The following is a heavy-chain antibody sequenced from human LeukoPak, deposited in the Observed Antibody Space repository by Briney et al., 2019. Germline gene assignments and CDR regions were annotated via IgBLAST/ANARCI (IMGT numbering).Heavy chain of an antibody. D-gene: IGHD3-10*01. CDR2: IYYSGST. CDR1: GGSISSSSYY. CDR3: ARSSGDGPGNSYNDQFDY. V-gene: IGHV4-39*02. Sequence: KPSETLSLTCTVSGGSISSSSYYWGWIRQPPGKGLEWIGSIYYSGSTYYNPSLKSRVTISVDTSKNHFSLKLSSVTAADTAVYYCARSSGDGPGNSYNDQFDYWGQGTLVSVSS. J-gene: IGHJ4*02.